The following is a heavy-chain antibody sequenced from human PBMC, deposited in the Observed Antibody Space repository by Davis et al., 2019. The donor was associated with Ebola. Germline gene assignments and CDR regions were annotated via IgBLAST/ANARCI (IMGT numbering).Heavy chain of an antibody. Sequence: PGGSLRLSCAVSGFTFSSYSMHWVRQAPGKGLEWVAVISYDGSNKYYADSVKGRFTISRDNSKNTLYLQMNSLGAEDTAVYYCASGPDSGWYNYYGMDVWGQGTTVTVSS. CDR3: ASGPDSGWYNYYGMDV. CDR2: ISYDGSNK. J-gene: IGHJ6*02. V-gene: IGHV3-30-3*01. CDR1: GFTFSSYS. D-gene: IGHD6-19*01.